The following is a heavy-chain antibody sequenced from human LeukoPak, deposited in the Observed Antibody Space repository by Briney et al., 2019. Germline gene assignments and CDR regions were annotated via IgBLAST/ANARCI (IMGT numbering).Heavy chain of an antibody. D-gene: IGHD3-10*01. V-gene: IGHV4-34*01. Sequence: SETLSLTCAVYGGSFSGYYWSWIRQPPGKGLEWIGEINHSGSTNYNPSLKSRVTISVDTSKNQFSLKLSSVTAADTAVYYCARSGRGYGSGARRGPYYFDYWGQGTLVTVSS. CDR2: INHSGST. CDR3: ARSGRGYGSGARRGPYYFDY. CDR1: GGSFSGYY. J-gene: IGHJ4*02.